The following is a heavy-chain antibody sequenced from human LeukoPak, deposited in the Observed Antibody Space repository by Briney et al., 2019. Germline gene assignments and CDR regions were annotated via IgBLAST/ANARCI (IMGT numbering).Heavy chain of an antibody. D-gene: IGHD6-19*01. V-gene: IGHV4-59*01. CDR1: GGSISSYY. J-gene: IGHJ4*02. Sequence: ASETLSLTCTVSGGSISSYYWSWIRQPPGKGLEWIGYIYYSGSTNYNPSLKSRVTISVDTSKNQFSLKLSSVTAADTAVYYCARASDGIAVASNYFDYWGQGTLVTVSS. CDR2: IYYSGST. CDR3: ARASDGIAVASNYFDY.